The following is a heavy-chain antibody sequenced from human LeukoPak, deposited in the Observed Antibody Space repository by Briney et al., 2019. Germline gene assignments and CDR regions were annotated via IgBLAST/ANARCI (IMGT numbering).Heavy chain of an antibody. CDR3: AKKYNSGWGNAFDI. CDR1: GFTFDEYA. V-gene: IGHV3-9*01. Sequence: PGVSLRLSCAASGFTFDEYAMQCVRHAPGKGLVGVSDISWNSGNIGYADSVKGRVTISRDNAKNTLYLQMNSLRAEDTAVYYCAKKYNSGWGNAFDIWGQGTMVTVSS. J-gene: IGHJ3*02. D-gene: IGHD6-19*01. CDR2: ISWNSGNI.